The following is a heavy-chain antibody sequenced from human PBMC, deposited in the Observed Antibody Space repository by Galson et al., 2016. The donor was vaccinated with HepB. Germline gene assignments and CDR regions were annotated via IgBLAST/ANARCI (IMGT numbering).Heavy chain of an antibody. V-gene: IGHV1-2*02. CDR3: ARDVGFGRRYNFFDP. CDR2: INPVTGGT. Sequence: SVKVSCKASGYTFTNYYIHWVRQAPGQGPEWMGWINPVTGGTIFAQKFQGRVTMTRDTSISSAYMELSGLTSDDTAVYYCARDVGFGRRYNFFDPWGQGTLVTVSS. J-gene: IGHJ5*02. D-gene: IGHD3-3*01. CDR1: GYTFTNYY.